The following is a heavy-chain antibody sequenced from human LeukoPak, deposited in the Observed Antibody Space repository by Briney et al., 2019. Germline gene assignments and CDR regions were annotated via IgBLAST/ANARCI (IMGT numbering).Heavy chain of an antibody. CDR1: GFTFSSYW. V-gene: IGHV3-7*04. CDR3: ARGGSSSSSWYFDL. CDR2: IKQDGSEK. D-gene: IGHD6-13*01. Sequence: PGGSLRLSCAASGFTFSSYWMSWVRQAPGQGLEWVANIKQDGSEKYYVDSVKGRFTISRDNAKNSLYLQMNSLRAEDTAVYYCARGGSSSSSWYFDLWGRGTLVTVSS. J-gene: IGHJ2*01.